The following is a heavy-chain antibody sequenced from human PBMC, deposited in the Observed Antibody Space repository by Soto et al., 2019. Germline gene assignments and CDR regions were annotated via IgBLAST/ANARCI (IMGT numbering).Heavy chain of an antibody. CDR1: GFTVSSNY. D-gene: IGHD3-22*01. CDR3: AGTYDYDSSGYYRFDY. Sequence: EVQLVESGGGLVQPGGSLRLSCAASGFTVSSNYMSWVRQAPGKGLEWVSVIYSGGSTYYADSVKGRFTISRHNSKNTLYLQMNSLRAEDTAVYYCAGTYDYDSSGYYRFDYWGQGTLVTVSS. CDR2: IYSGGST. J-gene: IGHJ4*02. V-gene: IGHV3-53*04.